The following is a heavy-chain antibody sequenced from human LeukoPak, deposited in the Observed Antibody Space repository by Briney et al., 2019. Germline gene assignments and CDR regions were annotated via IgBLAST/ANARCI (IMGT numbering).Heavy chain of an antibody. CDR3: ARGRTGRGSGSHNPRGYYYGMDV. Sequence: GGSLRLSCAASGFTFSSYGMHWVRQAPGKGLEGVAVIWYDGSNKYYADSVKGRFTISRDNSKNTLYLQMNSLRAEDTAVYYCARGRTGRGSGSHNPRGYYYGMDVWGKGTTVTVSS. D-gene: IGHD3-10*01. J-gene: IGHJ6*04. CDR1: GFTFSSYG. CDR2: IWYDGSNK. V-gene: IGHV3-33*01.